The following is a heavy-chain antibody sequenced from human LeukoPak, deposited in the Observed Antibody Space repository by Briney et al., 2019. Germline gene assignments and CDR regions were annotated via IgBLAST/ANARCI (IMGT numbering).Heavy chain of an antibody. V-gene: IGHV4-31*03. J-gene: IGHJ4*02. CDR2: IYYSGST. Sequence: SETLSLTCTVSGGSISSGGYYWSWIRQHPGKGLEWIGYIYYSGSTYYNPSLKSRVTISVDTSKNQFSLKLSSVTAADTAVYYCATASGYDYIDYWGQGTLVTVSS. CDR1: GGSISSGGYY. CDR3: ATASGYDYIDY. D-gene: IGHD5-12*01.